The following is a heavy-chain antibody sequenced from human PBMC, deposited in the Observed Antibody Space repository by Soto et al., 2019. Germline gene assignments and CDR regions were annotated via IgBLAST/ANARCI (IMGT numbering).Heavy chain of an antibody. J-gene: IGHJ4*02. Sequence: PSETLSLTCAVYGGSFSGYYWSWIRQPPGKGLEWIGEINHSGSTNYNPSLKSRVTISVDTSKNQFSLKLSSVTAADTAVYYCARGRLRFLVSPVRFDDWGQGTLVTVSS. D-gene: IGHD3-3*01. CDR1: GGSFSGYY. V-gene: IGHV4-34*01. CDR2: INHSGST. CDR3: ARGRLRFLVSPVRFDD.